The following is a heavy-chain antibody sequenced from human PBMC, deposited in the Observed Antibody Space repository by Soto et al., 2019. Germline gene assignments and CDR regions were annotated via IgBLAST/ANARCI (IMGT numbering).Heavy chain of an antibody. V-gene: IGHV4-34*01. CDR3: ARGLGFVLTTSTRYFAL. CDR1: GGSFHRYY. Sequence: QVQLQHWGAGLLKPWEPLSLPCGVYGGSFHRYYWTGIRQPPGKGLECIAEINHSGNTNYNPSLKSPVTISVDTSKRQLSLNLSSVTAADTAVYYCARGLGFVLTTSTRYFALWGRGTLVTVSS. D-gene: IGHD2-8*01. CDR2: INHSGNT. J-gene: IGHJ2*01.